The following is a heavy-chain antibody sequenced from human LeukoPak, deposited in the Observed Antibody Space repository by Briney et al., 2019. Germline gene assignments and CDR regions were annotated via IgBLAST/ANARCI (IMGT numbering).Heavy chain of an antibody. D-gene: IGHD3-22*01. CDR1: GFTFSSYS. Sequence: PGGSLRLSCAASGFTFSSYSMNWVRQAPGKRLEWLSYISSSSSSIYYADSVKGRFTISRDNAKNSLYLQMNSLGAEDTAVYYCARPIYDSSGYYHDYWGQGTLVTVSS. CDR3: ARPIYDSSGYYHDY. J-gene: IGHJ4*02. V-gene: IGHV3-48*01. CDR2: ISSSSSSI.